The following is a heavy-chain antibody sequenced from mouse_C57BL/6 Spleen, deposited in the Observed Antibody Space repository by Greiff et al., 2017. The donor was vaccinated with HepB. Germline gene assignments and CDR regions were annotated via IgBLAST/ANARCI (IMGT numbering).Heavy chain of an antibody. Sequence: EVQRVESGGGLVKPGGSLKLSCAASGFTFSSYAMSWVRQTPEKRLEWVATISDGGSYTYYPDNVKGRFTISRDNAKNNLYLQMSHLKSEDTAMYYCARQLLRYPFAYWGQGTLVTVSA. CDR2: ISDGGSYT. J-gene: IGHJ3*01. D-gene: IGHD1-1*01. V-gene: IGHV5-4*01. CDR1: GFTFSSYA. CDR3: ARQLLRYPFAY.